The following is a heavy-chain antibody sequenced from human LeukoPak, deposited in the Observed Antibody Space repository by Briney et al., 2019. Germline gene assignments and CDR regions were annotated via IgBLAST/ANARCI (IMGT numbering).Heavy chain of an antibody. J-gene: IGHJ4*02. Sequence: GGSLRLSCAASGFTFDDYAMHWVRHAPGKGLEWVSGISWNSGSIGYADSVKGRFTISRDNAKNSLYLQMNSLRAEDTALNYCAKDAKPLYSSGWAGYWGQGTLVTVSS. CDR2: ISWNSGSI. D-gene: IGHD6-19*01. CDR1: GFTFDDYA. CDR3: AKDAKPLYSSGWAGY. V-gene: IGHV3-9*01.